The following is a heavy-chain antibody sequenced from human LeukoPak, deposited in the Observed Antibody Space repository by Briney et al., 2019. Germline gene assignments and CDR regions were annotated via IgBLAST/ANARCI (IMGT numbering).Heavy chain of an antibody. Sequence: KASETLSLTCTVSGGSISSYYWSWIRQPAGKGLEWIGRIYTSGSTNYNPPLKSRVTISVDKSKNQFSLKLSSVTAADTAVYCCARVGGIAARNYYYYYYMDVWGKGTTVTVSS. V-gene: IGHV4-4*07. J-gene: IGHJ6*03. CDR1: GGSISSYY. D-gene: IGHD6-6*01. CDR3: ARVGGIAARNYYYYYYMDV. CDR2: IYTSGST.